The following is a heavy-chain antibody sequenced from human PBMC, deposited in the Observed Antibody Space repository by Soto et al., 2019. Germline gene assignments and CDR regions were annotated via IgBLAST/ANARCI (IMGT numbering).Heavy chain of an antibody. CDR2: IHHSGST. Sequence: SETLSLTCAVSGGSISSNNWWNWVRQPPGKGLEWIGEIHHSGSTNYNPSLKSRVTISVDKSKNQFSLKLNSVTAADTAVYYCARARQYCSSSSCYLDPWGQGTLVTVSS. V-gene: IGHV4-4*02. J-gene: IGHJ5*02. CDR3: ARARQYCSSSSCYLDP. D-gene: IGHD2-2*01. CDR1: GGSISSNNW.